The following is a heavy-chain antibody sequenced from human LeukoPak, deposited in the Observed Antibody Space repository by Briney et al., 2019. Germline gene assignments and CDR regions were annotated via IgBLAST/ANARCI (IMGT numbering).Heavy chain of an antibody. Sequence: GATVKISCKVSGYALKDYYMHWVQQAPGKGLEWMGLVDPEDGTTVYAEKFQGRVTLIADTSTNTAYMEVRSLRSEDTAVYYCARGDFGTRGYFDPWGQGTLVTVSS. CDR3: ARGDFGTRGYFDP. CDR2: VDPEDGTT. V-gene: IGHV1-69-2*01. J-gene: IGHJ5*02. CDR1: GYALKDYY. D-gene: IGHD1-7*01.